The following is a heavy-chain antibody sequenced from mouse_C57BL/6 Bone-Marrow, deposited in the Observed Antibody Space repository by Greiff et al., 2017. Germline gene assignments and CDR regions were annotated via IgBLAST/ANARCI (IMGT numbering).Heavy chain of an antibody. CDR3: ARSPPFSFAC. CDR2: IYPSDSET. Sequence: QVQLQQPGAELVRPGSSVKLSCKASGYTFTSYWMDWVKQRPGQGLEWIGNIYPSDSETHYNQKFKDKATLTVDKSSSTAYMQLSSLTSEDSAVYYSARSPPFSFACWGQGTLVTVSA. V-gene: IGHV1-61*01. J-gene: IGHJ3*01. CDR1: GYTFTSYW.